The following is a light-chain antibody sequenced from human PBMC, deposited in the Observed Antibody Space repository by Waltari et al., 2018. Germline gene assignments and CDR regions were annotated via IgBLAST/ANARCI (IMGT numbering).Light chain of an antibody. CDR2: VNSDGSH. CDR1: SGHSSNV. Sequence: QLVLTQSPSASASLGASVKLTCTLSSGHSSNVIAWLQQQPAKGPRYLMKVNSDGSHNKGDEMPDRFSGSSSGAERYLTISSRQSEDEADYYCQTGGHGTWVFGGGTKLTVL. CDR3: QTGGHGTWV. J-gene: IGLJ3*02. V-gene: IGLV4-69*01.